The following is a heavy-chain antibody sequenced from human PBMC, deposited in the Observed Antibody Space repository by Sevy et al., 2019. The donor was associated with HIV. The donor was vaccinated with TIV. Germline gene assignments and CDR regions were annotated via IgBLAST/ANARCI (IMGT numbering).Heavy chain of an antibody. J-gene: IGHJ6*01. Sequence: GGSLRLSCAPSGFTFSTYAMNWVRQAPGKGLEWVSSIGGSGRYTYYADSVVGRFTISRDNSKNMLYLQMNSLRVADTAVYYCAKGYCSGGTCPRDYYYYGMDVWGQGTTVTVSS. CDR2: IGGSGRYT. V-gene: IGHV3-23*01. CDR3: AKGYCSGGTCPRDYYYYGMDV. CDR1: GFTFSTYA. D-gene: IGHD2-15*01.